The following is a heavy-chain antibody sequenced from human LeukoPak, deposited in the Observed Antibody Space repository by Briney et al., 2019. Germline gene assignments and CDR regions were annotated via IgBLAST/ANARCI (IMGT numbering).Heavy chain of an antibody. V-gene: IGHV3-23*01. CDR2: ISGSGGST. D-gene: IGHD6-6*01. Sequence: GGSLRLSCAASGFTSSSYAMSWVRQAPGKGLEWVSAISGSGGSTYYADSVKGRLTISRDNSKNTLYLQMNSLRAEDTAVYYCAKDSDYSSSSFDYWGQGTLVTVSS. J-gene: IGHJ4*02. CDR1: GFTSSSYA. CDR3: AKDSDYSSSSFDY.